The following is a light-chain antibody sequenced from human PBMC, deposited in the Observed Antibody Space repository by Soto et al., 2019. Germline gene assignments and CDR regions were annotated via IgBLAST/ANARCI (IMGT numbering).Light chain of an antibody. Sequence: EIVLTQSPGTLSLSPGERATLSCRASQSVSSCYLAWYQQKPGQAPRLLIYGPSSRATGIPDRFSGCGSGTDFTLTISRLEPEDVAVYYCQQYGSSPTLGQGTRLEIK. CDR2: GPS. CDR3: QQYGSSPT. V-gene: IGKV3-20*01. J-gene: IGKJ5*01. CDR1: QSVSSCY.